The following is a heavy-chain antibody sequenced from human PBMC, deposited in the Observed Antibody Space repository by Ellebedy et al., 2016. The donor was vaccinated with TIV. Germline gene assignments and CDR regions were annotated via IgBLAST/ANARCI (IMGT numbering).Heavy chain of an antibody. Sequence: GESLKISCTASGFSFGDYEMSWFRQVPGRGLEWVAFIGTTAYGGTTEYAASVKGRFTISRDDSKSIAFLQMNSLKTEDTAMYYCTREGDTAMGDYWGQGTLVTVSS. CDR3: TREGDTAMGDY. V-gene: IGHV3-49*03. CDR2: IGTTAYGGTT. D-gene: IGHD5-18*01. CDR1: GFSFGDYE. J-gene: IGHJ4*02.